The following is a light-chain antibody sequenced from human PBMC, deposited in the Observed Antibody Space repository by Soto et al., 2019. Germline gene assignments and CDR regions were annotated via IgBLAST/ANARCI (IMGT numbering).Light chain of an antibody. CDR3: QQYNNWPLT. V-gene: IGKV3-15*01. Sequence: EIVMTQSPATLSVSPGERATLSCRASQSVSSNLAWYQQKPGRAPRLLIYGASTRATGIPARFRGSGSGTEFTLTIRSLQSEDFAVYYCQQYNNWPLTFGGGTKVEIK. J-gene: IGKJ4*01. CDR2: GAS. CDR1: QSVSSN.